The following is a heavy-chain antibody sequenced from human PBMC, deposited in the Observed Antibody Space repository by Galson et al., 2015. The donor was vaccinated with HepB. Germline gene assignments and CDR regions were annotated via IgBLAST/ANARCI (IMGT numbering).Heavy chain of an antibody. V-gene: IGHV3-7*01. CDR2: IKQDGSEK. CDR3: AREYWDVEDY. J-gene: IGHJ4*02. Sequence: SLRLSCAASGFTFSSYWMTWVRQAPGKGLEWVANIKQDGSEKYYVDPVKGRFTISRDNAKNSLYLQMNSLRGEDTAVYYCAREYWDVEDYWGQGTLVSVSS. D-gene: IGHD1-26*01. CDR1: GFTFSSYW.